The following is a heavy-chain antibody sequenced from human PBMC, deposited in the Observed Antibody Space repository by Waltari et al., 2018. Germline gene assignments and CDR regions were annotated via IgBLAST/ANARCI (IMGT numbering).Heavy chain of an antibody. Sequence: QVQLVQSGAEVKKPGASVKVSCKASGYTFTGYYMHWGRQAPGQGLEWMGRINPSSGGTNYAQKFQGRVTMTRDTSISTAYMELSRLRSDDTAVYYCARVAARSLFDYWGQGTLVTVSS. D-gene: IGHD6-6*01. J-gene: IGHJ4*02. CDR2: INPSSGGT. CDR1: GYTFTGYY. CDR3: ARVAARSLFDY. V-gene: IGHV1-2*06.